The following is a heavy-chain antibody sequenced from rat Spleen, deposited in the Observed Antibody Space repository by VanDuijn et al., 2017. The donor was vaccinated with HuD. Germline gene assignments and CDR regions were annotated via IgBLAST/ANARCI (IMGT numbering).Heavy chain of an antibody. Sequence: EVQLVESDGGLVQPGRSLKLSCAASGFTFSDYGVAWVRQALTKGLEWVATISYGDSSGHSSTYYRDSVKGRFTISRDNAKSTLSLQMDSLRSEDTATYYCVRQETSGYSNWFTYWGQGTLVTVSS. CDR3: VRQETSGYSNWFTY. CDR1: GFTFSDYG. V-gene: IGHV5-29*01. J-gene: IGHJ3*01. CDR2: ISYGDSSGHSST. D-gene: IGHD4-3*01.